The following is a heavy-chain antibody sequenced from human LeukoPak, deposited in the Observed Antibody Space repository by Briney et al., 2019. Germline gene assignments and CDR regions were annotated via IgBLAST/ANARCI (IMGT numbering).Heavy chain of an antibody. CDR3: AKEDYDILGMDV. CDR1: GFTFSSYR. Sequence: GGSLRLSCAASGFTFSSYRMNWVRQAPGRGLEWVSSISSSSSYVYYADSVKGRFFISRDNSKNTLSLQMNSLRVEDTAVYYCAKEDYDILGMDVWGKGTTVTISS. D-gene: IGHD3-9*01. V-gene: IGHV3-21*01. CDR2: ISSSSSYV. J-gene: IGHJ6*04.